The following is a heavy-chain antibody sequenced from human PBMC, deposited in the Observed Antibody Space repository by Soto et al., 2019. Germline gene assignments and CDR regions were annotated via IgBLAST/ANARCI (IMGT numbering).Heavy chain of an antibody. CDR2: IYHSGGT. CDR1: GGSISSGGYS. D-gene: IGHD3-22*01. J-gene: IGHJ3*02. CDR3: ARVGYYDKAAFDI. V-gene: IGHV4-30-2*01. Sequence: SETLSLTCAVSGGSISSGGYSWSWIRQPPGKGLEWIGYIYHSGGTYYNPSLKSRVTISVDRSKNQFSLKLSSVTAADTAVYYCARVGYYDKAAFDIWGQGTMVTVSS.